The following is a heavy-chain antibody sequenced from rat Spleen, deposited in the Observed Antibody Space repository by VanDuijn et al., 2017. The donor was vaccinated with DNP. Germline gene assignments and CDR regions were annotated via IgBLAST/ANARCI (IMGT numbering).Heavy chain of an antibody. CDR3: ATQRYYDGTYYYGFDY. CDR1: GFTFSSFP. Sequence: EVQLVESGGGLVQPGRSMKLSCTASGFTFSSFPMAWVRQAPTKGLEWVASISPSGGYTYYRDSVKGRFTVSRDSAKSTLYLQMDSLRSEDTATYYCATQRYYDGTYYYGFDYWGQGTLVTVSS. CDR2: ISPSGGYT. D-gene: IGHD1-12*02. V-gene: IGHV5-46*01. J-gene: IGHJ3*01.